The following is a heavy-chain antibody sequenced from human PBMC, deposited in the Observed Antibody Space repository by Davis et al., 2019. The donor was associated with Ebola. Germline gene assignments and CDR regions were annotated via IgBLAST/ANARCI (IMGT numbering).Heavy chain of an antibody. V-gene: IGHV3-23*01. Sequence: GESLKISCAASGFTFSSYAMSWVRQAPGKGLEWVSAISGSGGSTYYADSVKGRFTISRDNSKNTLYLQMNSLRAEDTAVYYCARDSSGWEGWYFDLWGRGTLVTVSS. CDR2: ISGSGGST. CDR1: GFTFSSYA. J-gene: IGHJ2*01. CDR3: ARDSSGWEGWYFDL. D-gene: IGHD6-19*01.